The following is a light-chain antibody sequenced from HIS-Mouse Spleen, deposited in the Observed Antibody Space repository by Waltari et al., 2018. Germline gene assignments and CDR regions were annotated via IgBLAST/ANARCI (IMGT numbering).Light chain of an antibody. CDR3: CSYAGSGTLV. CDR1: SSHVGSYNL. CDR2: EGS. J-gene: IGLJ2*01. V-gene: IGLV2-23*01. Sequence: QSALTQPASVSGSPGQSITISCTGTSSHVGSYNLVPWYQQNPGKAPKPMIYEGSKRPSGVSNRFSGSKSGNTASLTISGLQAEDEADYYCCSYAGSGTLVFGGGTKLTVL.